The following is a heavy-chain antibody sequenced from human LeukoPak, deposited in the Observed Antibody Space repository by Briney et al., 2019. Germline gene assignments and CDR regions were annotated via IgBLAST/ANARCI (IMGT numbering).Heavy chain of an antibody. CDR2: INSDGSST. D-gene: IGHD2/OR15-2a*01. CDR1: GFTFSSYW. V-gene: IGHV3-74*01. CDR3: ARGRGTIYMFDY. Sequence: GGSLRLSCAASGFTFSSYWMHWVRQVPGKGLVWVSRINSDGSSTTYADSVKGRSTISRDNARNTLCLQMNSLRAEDTAVYYCARGRGTIYMFDYWGQGTLVTVSS. J-gene: IGHJ4*02.